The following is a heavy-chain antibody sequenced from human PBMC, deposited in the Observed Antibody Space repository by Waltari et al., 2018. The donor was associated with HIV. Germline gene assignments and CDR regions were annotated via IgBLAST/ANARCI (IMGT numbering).Heavy chain of an antibody. CDR2: TYDRSKWYN. J-gene: IGHJ3*02. CDR3: ARDHRYSSSWGLGAFDI. V-gene: IGHV6-1*01. Sequence: QVQLQQSGPGLVKPSQTLSLTCAISGDSVSSNSAAWNWIRQSPSRGLEWLGRTYDRSKWYNDYSVSVKSLITINPATSKNQFSLQLNSVTPEDTAVYYCARDHRYSSSWGLGAFDIWGQGTMVTVSS. D-gene: IGHD6-6*01. CDR1: GDSVSSNSAA.